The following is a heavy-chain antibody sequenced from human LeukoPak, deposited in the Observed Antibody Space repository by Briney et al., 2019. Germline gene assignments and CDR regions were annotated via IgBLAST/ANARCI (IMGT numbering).Heavy chain of an antibody. D-gene: IGHD6-19*01. V-gene: IGHV3-23*01. CDR2: MCGRGDTS. CDR1: GFTFGTHA. CDR3: AKLAGIRGWFVYYFDY. J-gene: IGHJ4*02. Sequence: PGGSLSLSCAASGFTFGTHAMTWLRQAPGKGLEWVSGMCGRGDTSYYADSVKGRFTISRDNSKNTLFLQMNSLRAEDTAVYYCAKLAGIRGWFVYYFDYWGQGTLVTVS.